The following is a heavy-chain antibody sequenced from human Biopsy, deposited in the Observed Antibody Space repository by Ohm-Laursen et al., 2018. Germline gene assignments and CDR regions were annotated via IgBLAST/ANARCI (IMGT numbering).Heavy chain of an antibody. J-gene: IGHJ6*02. V-gene: IGHV4-34*01. CDR1: GESFNGYY. CDR3: VRGVDYYDPYHYYALDV. Sequence: SETLSLTWVVYGESFNGYYWSWIRQTPGKGLEWIGEINHSGRTNYNPSLKSRATISVDTSKNQSSLKVRSVTAADTAVYYCVRGVDYYDPYHYYALDVWGQGTTVTVSS. CDR2: INHSGRT. D-gene: IGHD3-22*01.